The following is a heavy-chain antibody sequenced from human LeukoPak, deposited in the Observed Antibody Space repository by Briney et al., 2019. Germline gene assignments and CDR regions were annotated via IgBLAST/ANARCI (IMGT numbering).Heavy chain of an antibody. Sequence: ASVKVSCKASGYTFTSYAMHWVRQAPGQRLEWMGWINAGNGNTNYAQKFQGRVTMTTDTSTSTAYMDLRSLRSDDTAVYYCARDLDQYSGRFGGFGHDFWGQGTLVTVSS. CDR1: GYTFTSYA. CDR2: INAGNGNT. CDR3: ARDLDQYSGRFGGFGHDF. D-gene: IGHD1-26*01. V-gene: IGHV1-3*01. J-gene: IGHJ4*02.